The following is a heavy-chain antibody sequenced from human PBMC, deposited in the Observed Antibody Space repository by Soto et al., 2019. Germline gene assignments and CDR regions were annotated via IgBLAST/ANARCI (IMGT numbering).Heavy chain of an antibody. Sequence: ASVRVSCKPSGSPFTPYGISWLRQAPGQGLEWMGWISGYNGKTNYAQKDKDRDTMTTDAAAGTVYMELRSLRSDDTAVYYCAREGVVPYCSYGMDVWGQGTAVSVS. CDR3: AREGVVPYCSYGMDV. V-gene: IGHV1-18*01. J-gene: IGHJ6*02. CDR1: GSPFTPYG. CDR2: ISGYNGKT. D-gene: IGHD2-21*01.